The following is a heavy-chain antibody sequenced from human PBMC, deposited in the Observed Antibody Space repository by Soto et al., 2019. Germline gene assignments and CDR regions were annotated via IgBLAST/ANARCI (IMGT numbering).Heavy chain of an antibody. V-gene: IGHV3-23*01. CDR2: ISGSGGST. D-gene: IGHD2-2*02. CDR3: AKDKGVVQAAIRHYYYGMDV. J-gene: IGHJ6*02. Sequence: EVQLLESGGGLVQPGGSLRLSCAASGFTFSNYAMSWVRQAPGKGLEWVSAISGSGGSTYYADSVKGRFTISRDNAKNTRYLQMNSLSAEDTAVYYCAKDKGVVQAAIRHYYYGMDVWGQGTTVTVSS. CDR1: GFTFSNYA.